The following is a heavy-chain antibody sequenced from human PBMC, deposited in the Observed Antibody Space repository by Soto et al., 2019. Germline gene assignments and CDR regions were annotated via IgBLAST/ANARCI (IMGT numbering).Heavy chain of an antibody. Sequence: ASVKVSCKASGYTFTGYYVHWVRQAPGQGLEWMGWINPNSGDTYLAQRFQGRVTMNRDTSIGTAYMELRGLTSDDTAEYYCAKGGAIVAAGTRVYLYNAMDVWGQGTAVTVSS. V-gene: IGHV1-2*02. J-gene: IGHJ6*02. CDR1: GYTFTGYY. CDR3: AKGGAIVAAGTRVYLYNAMDV. CDR2: INPNSGDT. D-gene: IGHD1-26*01.